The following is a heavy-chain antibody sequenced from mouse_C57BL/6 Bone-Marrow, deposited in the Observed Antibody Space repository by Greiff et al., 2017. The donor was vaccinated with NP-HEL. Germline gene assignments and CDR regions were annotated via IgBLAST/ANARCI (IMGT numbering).Heavy chain of an antibody. CDR2: ISSGSSTI. CDR1: GFTFSDYG. V-gene: IGHV5-17*01. CDR3: ARQTPYYFDY. J-gene: IGHJ2*01. Sequence: EVQVVESGGGLVKPGGSLKLSCAASGFTFSDYGMHWVRQAPEKGLEWVAYISSGSSTIYYADTVKGRFTIARDNAKNTLFLQMTSLRSEDTAMYYCARQTPYYFDYWGQGTTLTVSS.